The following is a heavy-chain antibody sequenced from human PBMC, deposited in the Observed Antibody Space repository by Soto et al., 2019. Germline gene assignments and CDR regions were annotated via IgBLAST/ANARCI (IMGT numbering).Heavy chain of an antibody. CDR3: ARSHRVGATPDY. Sequence: GASVKVSCKASGGTFSSYAISWVRQAPGQGLEWMGGIIPIFGTANYAQKFQGRVTITADKSTSTAYMELSSLRSEDTAVYYCARSHRVGATPDYWGQGTLVTVSS. D-gene: IGHD1-26*01. CDR2: IIPIFGTA. J-gene: IGHJ4*02. V-gene: IGHV1-69*06. CDR1: GGTFSSYA.